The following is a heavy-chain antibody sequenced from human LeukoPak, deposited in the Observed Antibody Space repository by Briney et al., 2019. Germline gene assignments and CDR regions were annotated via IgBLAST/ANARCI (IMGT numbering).Heavy chain of an antibody. V-gene: IGHV1-8*03. CDR2: MNPNSGNT. D-gene: IGHD2-2*01. J-gene: IGHJ5*02. CDR1: GYTFTSYD. CDR3: ARDEEYQPIGFHWFYP. Sequence: ASVKVSCKASGYTFTSYDNNWVRQATGQGLEWMGWMNPNSGNTGYAQKFQGRVTITRNTSISTAYMELSRLRSDDTAVYYCARDEEYQPIGFHWFYPWGQGTLVTVSS.